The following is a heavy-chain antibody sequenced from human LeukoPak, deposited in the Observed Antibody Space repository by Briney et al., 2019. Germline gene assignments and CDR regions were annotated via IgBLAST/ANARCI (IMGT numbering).Heavy chain of an antibody. CDR3: ARVYDIFGSGSHSDF. CDR1: GYTFTSYY. J-gene: IGHJ4*02. Sequence: ASVKVSCTASGYTFTSYYMHWVRQAPGQGLEWMGWINPNSDDRNYAQKFQGRATMTRDTSISRAYMELSRLRSDDTAVYYCARVYDIFGSGSHSDFWGQGTLVTVSS. CDR2: INPNSDDR. V-gene: IGHV1-2*02. D-gene: IGHD3-10*01.